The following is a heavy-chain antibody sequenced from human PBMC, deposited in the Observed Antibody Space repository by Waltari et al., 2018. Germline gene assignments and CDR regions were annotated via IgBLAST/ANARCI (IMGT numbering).Heavy chain of an antibody. J-gene: IGHJ4*02. CDR3: ARGWAHLDS. CDR1: GCPFSHFW. CDR2: TKEDGNEI. D-gene: IGHD1-26*01. V-gene: IGHV3-7*01. Sequence: EVQLVESGGTLVQPGGSLRRSCSASGCPFSHFWMPWVRQAPGKGLEWVANTKEDGNEIYYLDSVKGRFTISRDNAKNSLFLQMNSLRAEDTAIYYCARGWAHLDSWGQGTLVTVSS.